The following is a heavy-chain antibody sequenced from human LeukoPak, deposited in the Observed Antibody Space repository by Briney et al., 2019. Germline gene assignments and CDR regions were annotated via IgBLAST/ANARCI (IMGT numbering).Heavy chain of an antibody. V-gene: IGHV3-30*03. CDR3: AREGPGQHDAFVI. CDR1: GFTFSNYG. Sequence: PGRSLRLSCAVSGFTFSNYGMVWARQAPGKGLEWVALISKDGSKKHYADSVKGRFTVSRDNSKNTLYLQMDSLSAEDTAVYYCAREGPGQHDAFVIWGEGTMVTVSS. J-gene: IGHJ3*02. CDR2: ISKDGSKK.